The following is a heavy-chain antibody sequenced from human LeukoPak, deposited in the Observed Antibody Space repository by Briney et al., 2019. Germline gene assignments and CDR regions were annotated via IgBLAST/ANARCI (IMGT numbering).Heavy chain of an antibody. CDR1: GGSISSYY. J-gene: IGHJ6*03. CDR3: ARVEEGYGSGRRENYYYYYMDV. CDR2: IYYSGST. D-gene: IGHD3-10*01. Sequence: SETLSLTCTVSGGSISSYYWSWIRQPPGKGLEWIGYIYYSGSTNYNPSLKSRVTISVDTSKNQFSMRLSSVTAADTAVYYCARVEEGYGSGRRENYYYYYMDVWGKGTTVTISS. V-gene: IGHV4-59*01.